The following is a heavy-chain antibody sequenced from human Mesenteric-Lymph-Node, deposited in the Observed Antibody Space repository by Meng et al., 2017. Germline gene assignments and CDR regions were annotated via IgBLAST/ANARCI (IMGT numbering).Heavy chain of an antibody. J-gene: IGHJ4*02. D-gene: IGHD6-19*01. V-gene: IGHV4-4*02. Sequence: QESGPGLVKPSETLALTFHAPGGSISSSNWWSWVRQPPGKGLEWIGEIHHSGSTKYNPSFKSRLTISVDTSKNQFSLKLSSVTAADTAVYYCARLRIAVARHNYFDYWGQGTLVTVSS. CDR3: ARLRIAVARHNYFDY. CDR1: GGSISSSNW. CDR2: IHHSGST.